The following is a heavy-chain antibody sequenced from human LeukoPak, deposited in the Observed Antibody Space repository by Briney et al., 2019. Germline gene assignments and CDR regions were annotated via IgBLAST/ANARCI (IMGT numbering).Heavy chain of an antibody. V-gene: IGHV3-23*01. CDR2: ISGSGGST. J-gene: IGHJ4*02. D-gene: IGHD3-10*01. CDR1: GFTFSSYA. Sequence: GGSLRLSYAASGFTFSSYAMSWVRQAPGKGLEWVSAISGSGGSTYYADSVKGRFTISRDNSKNTLYLQMNSLRAEDTAVYYCAKSGSTMVRGVIPFDYWGQGTLVTVSS. CDR3: AKSGSTMVRGVIPFDY.